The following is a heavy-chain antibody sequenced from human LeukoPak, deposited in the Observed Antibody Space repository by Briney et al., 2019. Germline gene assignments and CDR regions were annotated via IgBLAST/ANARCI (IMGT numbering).Heavy chain of an antibody. CDR3: SSEIFGSGSYLDF. CDR2: IWHVGTHK. CDR1: GFAFNTYG. J-gene: IGHJ4*02. V-gene: IGHV3-33*01. Sequence: GRSLRLSCAAAGFAFNTYGMHWVRQPPGRGLEWVALIWHVGTHKIYSNSGRGPLSITRDNSKYTVSLQLNNLRPEDTDVDYCSSEIFGSGSYLDFWGQGTLVTVSS. D-gene: IGHD3-10*01.